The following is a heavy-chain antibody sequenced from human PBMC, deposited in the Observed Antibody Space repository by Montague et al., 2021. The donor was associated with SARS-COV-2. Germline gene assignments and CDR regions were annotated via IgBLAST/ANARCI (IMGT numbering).Heavy chain of an antibody. J-gene: IGHJ6*02. V-gene: IGHV2-70*11. D-gene: IGHD6-13*01. CDR2: IDWDDDK. Sequence: PALVKPTQTLTLTCTFSGFSLSTSGMCVSWIRQPPGKALEWLARIDWDDDKYYSTSLKTRLTISKDTSKNQVVLTMTNMDPVDTATYYCARDYIAAAGIYYCYYGMDVWGQGTTVTVSS. CDR1: GFSLSTSGMC. CDR3: ARDYIAAAGIYYCYYGMDV.